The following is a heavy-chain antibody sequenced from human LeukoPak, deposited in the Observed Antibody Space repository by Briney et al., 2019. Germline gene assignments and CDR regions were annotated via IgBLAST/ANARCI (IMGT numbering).Heavy chain of an antibody. D-gene: IGHD5-12*01. Sequence: GGSLRLSCAASGFNFGDYKMHWVRQAPGKGLEWVSLISWDGGSSYYADSVKGRFTISRDNSKNSLYLQMNSLRIEDTALYYCTRDLYGRGGYFYWGQGTLVTVSS. CDR1: GFNFGDYK. J-gene: IGHJ4*02. V-gene: IGHV3-43*01. CDR3: TRDLYGRGGYFY. CDR2: ISWDGGSS.